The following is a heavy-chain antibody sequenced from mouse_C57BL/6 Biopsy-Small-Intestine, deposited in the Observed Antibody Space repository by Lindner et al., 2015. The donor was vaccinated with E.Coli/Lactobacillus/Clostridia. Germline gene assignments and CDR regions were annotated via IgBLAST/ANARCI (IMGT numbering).Heavy chain of an antibody. J-gene: IGHJ4*01. D-gene: IGHD2-3*01. CDR2: IYPGDGDT. V-gene: IGHV1-80*01. CDR1: GYAFSSYW. CDR3: ARQRLLGAMDY. Sequence: VQLQESGAELVKPGASVKISCKASGYAFSSYWMNWVKQRPGKGLEWIGQIYPGDGDTNYNGKFKGKATLTADKSSSTAYMQLSSLTSEDSAVYFCARQRLLGAMDYWGQGTSVTVSS.